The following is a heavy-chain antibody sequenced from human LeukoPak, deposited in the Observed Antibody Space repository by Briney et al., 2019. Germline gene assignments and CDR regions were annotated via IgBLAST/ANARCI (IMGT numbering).Heavy chain of an antibody. V-gene: IGHV4-34*01. CDR3: ATSSGLYGDYDYYYYYGMDV. Sequence: PSETLSLTCAVYGGSFSGYYWSWIRQPPGKGLEWIGEINHSGSTNYNPPLKSRVTISVDTSKNQFSLKLSSVTAADTAVYYCATSSGLYGDYDYYYYYGMDVWGKGTTVTVSS. CDR2: INHSGST. J-gene: IGHJ6*04. D-gene: IGHD4-17*01. CDR1: GGSFSGYY.